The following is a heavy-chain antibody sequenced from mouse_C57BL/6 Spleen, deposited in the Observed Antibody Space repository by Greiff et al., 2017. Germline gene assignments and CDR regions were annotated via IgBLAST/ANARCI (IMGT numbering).Heavy chain of an antibody. CDR1: GYAFSSSW. Sequence: VKLQESGPELVNPGASVKISCKASGYAFSSSWMNWVKQRPGKGLVWIGRFYPGDGDTNYNGKFKGKSTLTAAKSSSKAYMQLSSLTSEDSAVYFCARRGYYGSSYAKCYFDVWGTGTTVTVSS. V-gene: IGHV1-82*01. CDR3: ARRGYYGSSYAKCYFDV. J-gene: IGHJ1*03. CDR2: FYPGDGDT. D-gene: IGHD1-1*01.